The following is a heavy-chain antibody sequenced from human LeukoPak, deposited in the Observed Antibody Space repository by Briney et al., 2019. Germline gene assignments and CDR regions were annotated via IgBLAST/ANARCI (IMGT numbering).Heavy chain of an antibody. CDR2: ISAYNGYT. D-gene: IGHD2-15*01. Sequence: ASVKVSCKSSGYTFTNYGITWVRRAPGQGLEWMGWISAYNGYTNYAQILQGRVTMTTHTSTSTAYMELRSLRSDDAAVYYCARVAPNRRYCSGGSCLTYFDYWGQGTLVTVSS. V-gene: IGHV1-18*01. CDR3: ARVAPNRRYCSGGSCLTYFDY. CDR1: GYTFTNYG. J-gene: IGHJ4*02.